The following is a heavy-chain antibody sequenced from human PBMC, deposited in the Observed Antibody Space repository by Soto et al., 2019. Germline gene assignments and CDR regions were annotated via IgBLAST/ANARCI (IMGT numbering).Heavy chain of an antibody. D-gene: IGHD2-2*01. Sequence: GGSLRLSCAASGFTFSSYWMHWVRQAPGKGLVWVSRINSDGSSTSYADSVKGRFTISRDNAKNTLYLQMNSLRAEDTAVYYCARGVVVVPAAIGDAFDIWGQGTMVTVSS. CDR2: INSDGSST. V-gene: IGHV3-74*01. J-gene: IGHJ3*02. CDR1: GFTFSSYW. CDR3: ARGVVVVPAAIGDAFDI.